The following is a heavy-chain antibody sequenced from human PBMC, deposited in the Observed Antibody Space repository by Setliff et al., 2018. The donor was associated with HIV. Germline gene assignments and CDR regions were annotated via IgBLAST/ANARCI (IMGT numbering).Heavy chain of an antibody. Sequence: SETLSLTCTVSGGSISSYYWSWIRQPPGKGLEWIGYIYTSGSTNYNPSLKSRVTISVDTSKNQFSLKLSSVTAADTAVYYCARDGHCGGDCYHDAFDIWGQGTMVTVSS. CDR1: GGSISSYY. V-gene: IGHV4-4*08. CDR2: IYTSGST. D-gene: IGHD2-21*02. J-gene: IGHJ3*02. CDR3: ARDGHCGGDCYHDAFDI.